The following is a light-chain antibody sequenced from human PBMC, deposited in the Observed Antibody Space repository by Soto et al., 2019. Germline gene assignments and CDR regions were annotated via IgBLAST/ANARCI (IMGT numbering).Light chain of an antibody. V-gene: IGLV2-8*01. CDR1: SSDVGGYNS. CDR3: TSYTGSGSLV. Sequence: QSALPQPPSASGSPGQSVTISCTGTSSDVGGYNSVSWYQQHPGKAPKLMIYEVNKRPSGVPDRFSGSKSGNTASLTVSGLQAEDEANYYCTSYTGSGSLVFGGGTKLTVL. J-gene: IGLJ3*02. CDR2: EVN.